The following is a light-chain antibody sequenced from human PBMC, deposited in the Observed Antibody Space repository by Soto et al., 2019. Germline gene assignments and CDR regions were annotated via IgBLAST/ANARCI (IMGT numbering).Light chain of an antibody. CDR1: QDIGGR. Sequence: DIQMTQSPSALSASIRDRITITCRASQDIGGRLAWFQQKPGKAPQYLIQAASILQSGVPSRFSGSGSGTDFTLTISSLEPEDFAVYYCQQRTSWPPGTFGPGTKVDIK. V-gene: IGKV1-12*01. CDR3: QQRTSWPPGT. CDR2: AAS. J-gene: IGKJ3*01.